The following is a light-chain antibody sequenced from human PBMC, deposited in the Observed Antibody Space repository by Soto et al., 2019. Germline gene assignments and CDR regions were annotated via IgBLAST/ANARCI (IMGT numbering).Light chain of an antibody. CDR3: QQRSDWTPIT. V-gene: IGKV3-11*01. CDR1: QSVSNY. CDR2: DAT. J-gene: IGKJ5*01. Sequence: EIVLTQSPATLSLSPGERATLSCRASQSVSNYLAWYQQKPGQAPRLLIYDATNRATGIPARFSGSGSGTDFTLTISSLEPEDFAVYYCQQRSDWTPITFGQGTRLDIK.